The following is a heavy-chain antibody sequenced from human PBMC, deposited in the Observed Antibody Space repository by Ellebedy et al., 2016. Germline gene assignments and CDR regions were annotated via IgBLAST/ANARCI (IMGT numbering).Heavy chain of an antibody. CDR1: GFTFTSYS. Sequence: GGSLRLXXAVSGFTFTSYSMKWVRQTPGKGLEWVSYISPTSGSTIYYADSVKGRFTISRDNAKNSVYLQMNSLRDEDTAVYYCAGVGFDYWGQGTLVTVSS. J-gene: IGHJ4*02. CDR2: ISPTSGSTI. V-gene: IGHV3-48*02. CDR3: AGVGFDY.